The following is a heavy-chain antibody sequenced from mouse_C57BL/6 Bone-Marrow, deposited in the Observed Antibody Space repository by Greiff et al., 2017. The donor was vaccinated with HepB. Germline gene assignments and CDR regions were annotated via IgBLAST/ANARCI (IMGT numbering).Heavy chain of an antibody. V-gene: IGHV5-12*01. CDR1: GFTFSDYY. J-gene: IGHJ3*01. D-gene: IGHD2-3*01. CDR2: ISNGGGST. CDR3: ARCGYFAWFAY. Sequence: EVQVVESGGGLVQPGGSLKLSCAASGFTFSDYYMYWVRQTPEKRLEWVAYISNGGGSTYYPDTVKGRFTISRDNAKNTLYLQMSRLKSEDTAMYYCARCGYFAWFAYWGQGTLVTVSA.